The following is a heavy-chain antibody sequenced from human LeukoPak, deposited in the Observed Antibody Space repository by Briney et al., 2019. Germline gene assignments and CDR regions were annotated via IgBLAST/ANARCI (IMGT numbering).Heavy chain of an antibody. CDR1: GFIVSNNY. Sequence: GGSLRLSCAASGFIVSNNYMNWVRQAPGKGLEWVSVIYSGGTTYYADSVKGRFTISRDNSKSTLYLQMNSLRAEDTAVYYCASARYCYYGMDVWGQGTTVTVSS. CDR3: ASARYCYYGMDV. J-gene: IGHJ6*02. CDR2: IYSGGTT. V-gene: IGHV3-53*01.